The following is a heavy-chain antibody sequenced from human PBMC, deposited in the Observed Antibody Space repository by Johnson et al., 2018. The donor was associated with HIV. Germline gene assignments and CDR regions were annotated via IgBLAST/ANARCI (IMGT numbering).Heavy chain of an antibody. J-gene: IGHJ3*02. CDR3: AKIRRAYYEDAFDM. CDR1: GFTFDDYG. V-gene: IGHV3-66*01. D-gene: IGHD3-22*01. CDR2: IYSGGNT. Sequence: VQLVESGGGVVRPGGSLRLSCAASGFTFDDYGMSWVRQAPGKGLEWVSFIYSGGNTYYADSLKGRFTISRDNSKNTLYLQMNRLRPEDTAVYYCAKIRRAYYEDAFDMWGQGTMVTVSS.